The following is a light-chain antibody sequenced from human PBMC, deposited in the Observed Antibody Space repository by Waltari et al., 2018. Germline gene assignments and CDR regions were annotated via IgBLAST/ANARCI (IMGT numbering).Light chain of an antibody. V-gene: IGKV1-9*01. CDR3: QQFNTYPLT. J-gene: IGKJ5*01. CDR1: QGISSY. Sequence: IQLTQSPSSLSASVGDRFTITCRASQGISSYLDRYQQKPGKAPNLLIYAAFTLQCGVPARFSGSGSGTDFTLAIISLQPEDFATYYCQQFNTYPLTFVQGTRLEIK. CDR2: AAF.